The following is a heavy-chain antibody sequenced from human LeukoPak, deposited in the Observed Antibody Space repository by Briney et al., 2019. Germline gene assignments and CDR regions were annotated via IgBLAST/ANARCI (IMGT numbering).Heavy chain of an antibody. CDR1: GFTFSSYA. CDR3: ARVRGIAAGFDP. V-gene: IGHV3-30-3*01. CDR2: ISYDGSNK. Sequence: GGSLRLSCAASGFTFSSYAMHWVRQAPGKGLEWVAVISYDGSNKYYADSVKGRFTISRDNSKNTLYLQMNSLRAEDTAVYYCARVRGIAAGFDPWGQGTLVTVSS. D-gene: IGHD6-13*01. J-gene: IGHJ5*02.